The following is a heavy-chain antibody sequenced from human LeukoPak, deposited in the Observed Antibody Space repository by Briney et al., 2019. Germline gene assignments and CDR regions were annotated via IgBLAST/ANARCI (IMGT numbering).Heavy chain of an antibody. J-gene: IGHJ6*02. D-gene: IGHD6-13*01. V-gene: IGHV3-33*01. CDR1: GVTFSTSG. CDR2: ICNDGSNQ. Sequence: GGTLRLSCAASGVTFSTSGMHWVRQAPGKGLEWVAVICNDGSNQYYGASVKGRFTIPRDNSKNTLYLQMNSLRAEDTAVYYCARTKYNNSWEHYYYGMDDWGQGTTVTVS. CDR3: ARTKYNNSWEHYYYGMDD.